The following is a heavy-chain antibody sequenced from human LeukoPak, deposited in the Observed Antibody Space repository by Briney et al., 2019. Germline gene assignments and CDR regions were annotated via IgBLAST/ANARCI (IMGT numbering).Heavy chain of an antibody. CDR2: IRSKPNSYAT. Sequence: GGSLRLSCAASGFTFSGSAVHWVRQASGKGLEWVGRIRSKPNSYATAYGASVKGRFTISRDDSKNTAYLQMDSLKTEDTAVYYCTRPYYYDSSGYYYGNYYYYMDVWGKGTTVTVSS. CDR3: TRPYYYDSSGYYYGNYYYYMDV. CDR1: GFTFSGSA. J-gene: IGHJ6*03. V-gene: IGHV3-73*01. D-gene: IGHD3-22*01.